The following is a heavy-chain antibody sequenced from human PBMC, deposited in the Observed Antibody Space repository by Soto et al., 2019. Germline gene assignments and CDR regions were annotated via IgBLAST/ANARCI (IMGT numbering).Heavy chain of an antibody. D-gene: IGHD1-1*01. CDR2: INKCGGSA. CDR1: RCNLGRLA. J-gene: IGHJ4*02. Sequence: DVTLRLPCAASRCNLGRLANRWVSQAPGKGLEWVSTINKCGGSAHYAASVKGRLLLSRDYAKNMLFLQINGQSAHYTAVYYCGQDPPTTGTTFDYWGRGTQVTASA. CDR3: GQDPPTTGTTFDY. V-gene: IGHV3-23*01.